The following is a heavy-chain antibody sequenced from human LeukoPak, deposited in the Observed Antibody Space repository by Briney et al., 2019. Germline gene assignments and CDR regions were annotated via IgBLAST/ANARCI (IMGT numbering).Heavy chain of an antibody. J-gene: IGHJ5*02. V-gene: IGHV4-31*03. CDR3: ARGRDYGDDSWFDP. Sequence: SETLSLTCTVSSGSFGGYYWSWIRQHPGKGLEWIGYIYYSGSTYYNPSLKSRVTISVDTSKNQFPLKLSSVTAADTAVYYCARGRDYGDDSWFDPWGQGTLVTVSS. D-gene: IGHD4-17*01. CDR1: SGSFGGYY. CDR2: IYYSGST.